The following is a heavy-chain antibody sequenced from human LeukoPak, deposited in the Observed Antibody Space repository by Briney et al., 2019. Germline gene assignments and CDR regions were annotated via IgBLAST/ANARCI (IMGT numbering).Heavy chain of an antibody. Sequence: KASETLSLTCAVYGGSFSGYYWSWIRQPPGKGLEWIGEINHSGSTNYNPSLKSRVTISVDTSKNQFSLKLSSVTAADTAVYYCARAPLRGFKASSDRFDYWGQGTLVTVSS. CDR3: ARAPLRGFKASSDRFDY. V-gene: IGHV4-34*01. J-gene: IGHJ4*02. CDR2: INHSGST. CDR1: GGSFSGYY.